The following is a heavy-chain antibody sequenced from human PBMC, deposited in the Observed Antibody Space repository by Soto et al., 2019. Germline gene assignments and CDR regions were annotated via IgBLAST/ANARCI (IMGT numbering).Heavy chain of an antibody. CDR2: IYHSGST. Sequence: SETLSLTCAVSGGSISSGGYSWSWIRQPPGKGLEWIGYIYHSGSTYYNPSLKSRVTISVERSKNQFSLKLSSVTAADTAVYYRARDSGYAYFDYWGQGTLVTVSS. CDR3: ARDSGYAYFDY. CDR1: GGSISSGGYS. J-gene: IGHJ4*02. D-gene: IGHD1-1*01. V-gene: IGHV4-30-2*01.